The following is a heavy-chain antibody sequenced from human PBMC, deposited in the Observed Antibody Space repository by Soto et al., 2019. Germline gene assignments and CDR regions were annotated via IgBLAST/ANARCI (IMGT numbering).Heavy chain of an antibody. CDR1: GFTVRSNY. D-gene: IGHD3-22*01. Sequence: GGSLRLSCAASGFTVRSNYMSWVRQAPGKGLEWVSVIYSGGSTYYADSVKGRFTISRDNSKNTLYLQMNSLRAEDTAVYYCAKDSPYYYDSSGYFPHDAFDIWGQGTMVTVSS. V-gene: IGHV3-66*01. CDR3: AKDSPYYYDSSGYFPHDAFDI. CDR2: IYSGGST. J-gene: IGHJ3*02.